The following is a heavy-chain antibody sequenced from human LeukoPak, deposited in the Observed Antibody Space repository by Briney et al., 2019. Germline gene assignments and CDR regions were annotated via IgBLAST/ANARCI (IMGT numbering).Heavy chain of an antibody. V-gene: IGHV4-34*01. CDR2: INHSGST. D-gene: IGHD3-10*02. CDR1: GGSFSGYY. J-gene: IGHJ6*03. CDR3: ARGVRRIYYHYYMDV. Sequence: PSETLSLTCAVYGGSFSGYYWSWIRQPPGKGLEWIGEINHSGSTNYNPSLKSRVTISVDTSKNQFSLKLSSVTAADTAVYYCARGVRRIYYHYYMDVWGKGTTVTVSS.